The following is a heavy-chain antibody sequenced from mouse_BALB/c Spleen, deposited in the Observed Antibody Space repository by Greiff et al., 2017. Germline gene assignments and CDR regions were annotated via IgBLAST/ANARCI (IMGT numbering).Heavy chain of an antibody. Sequence: EVKLVESGGGLVQPGGSRKLSCAASGFTFSSFGMHWVRQAPEKGLEWVAYISSGSSTIYYADTVKGRFTISRDNPKNTLFLQMTSLRSEDTAMYYCARENYRFFAYWGQGTLVTVSA. D-gene: IGHD2-14*01. CDR3: ARENYRFFAY. V-gene: IGHV5-17*02. CDR1: GFTFSSFG. J-gene: IGHJ3*01. CDR2: ISSGSSTI.